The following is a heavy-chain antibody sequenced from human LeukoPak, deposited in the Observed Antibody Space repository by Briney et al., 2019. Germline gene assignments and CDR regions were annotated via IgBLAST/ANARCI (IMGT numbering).Heavy chain of an antibody. J-gene: IGHJ4*02. V-gene: IGHV3-23*01. Sequence: GGSLRLSCAASGFTFNSYAMTWVRQAPGKGLEWVSSISGRGDDTYSADSVKGRFTISRDNSKNTLYLQMNSLRAEDTAVHYCAKGQSRDDFWSGYLPHFDYWGQGTLVTVFS. CDR2: ISGRGDDT. D-gene: IGHD3-3*01. CDR3: AKGQSRDDFWSGYLPHFDY. CDR1: GFTFNSYA.